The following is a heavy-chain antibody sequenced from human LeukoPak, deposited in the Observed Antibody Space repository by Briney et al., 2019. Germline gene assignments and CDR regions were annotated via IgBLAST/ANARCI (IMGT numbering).Heavy chain of an antibody. CDR2: IRSKANSYAT. D-gene: IGHD3-22*01. J-gene: IGHJ3*02. V-gene: IGHV3-73*01. CDR3: TRPLQDYYDSSGYYYAFDI. CDR1: GFTFSGSA. Sequence: GGSLRLSCAASGFTFSGSAMHWVRQASGKGLGWVGRIRSKANSYATAYAASVKGRFTISRDDSKNTAYLRMNSLKTEDTAVYYCTRPLQDYYDSSGYYYAFDIWGQGTMVTVSS.